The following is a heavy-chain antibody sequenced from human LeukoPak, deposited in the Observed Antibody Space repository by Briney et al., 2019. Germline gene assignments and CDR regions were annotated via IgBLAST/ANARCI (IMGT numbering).Heavy chain of an antibody. CDR1: GGSLSSYY. V-gene: IGHV4-4*09. CDR3: ARRSGNSYDY. Sequence: SETLSLTSAVSGGSLSSYYWSWIRQPPGKGLEWIGYIYTSRRPNYNPSLKSRVTISVDTSKNQFSLKLSSVTAADTAVYYCARRSGNSYDYWGRGTLVTVSS. CDR2: IYTSRRP. D-gene: IGHD1-7*01. J-gene: IGHJ4*02.